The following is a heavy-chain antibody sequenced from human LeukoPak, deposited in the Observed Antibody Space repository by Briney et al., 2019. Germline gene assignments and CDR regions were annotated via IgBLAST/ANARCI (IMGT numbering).Heavy chain of an antibody. CDR3: ARGLGSPVGH. CDR1: GYTFTIYD. CDR2: MNPKTGNT. Sequence: ASVKVSCKASGYTFTIYDFNWARQATGQGLEWMGWMNPKTGNTGFAQKFQGRLTMTRNASITTAYMELSSLKFEDTAVYYCARGLGSPVGHWGQGTLAIVSS. D-gene: IGHD1-26*01. J-gene: IGHJ4*02. V-gene: IGHV1-8*01.